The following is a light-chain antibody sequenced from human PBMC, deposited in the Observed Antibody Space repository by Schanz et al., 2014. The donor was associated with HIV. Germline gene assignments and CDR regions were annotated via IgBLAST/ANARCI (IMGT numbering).Light chain of an antibody. CDR3: QQYSNWPPMT. J-gene: IGKJ4*01. CDR1: QSVSSCY. CDR2: GAS. V-gene: IGKV3D-7*01. Sequence: PGERVTLSCRASQSVSSCYLTWYQQRPGQAPRLLIYGASTRATGIPARFSGSGSGTDFTLTISSLQPEDFAVYYCQQYSNWPPMTFGGGTKVEVK.